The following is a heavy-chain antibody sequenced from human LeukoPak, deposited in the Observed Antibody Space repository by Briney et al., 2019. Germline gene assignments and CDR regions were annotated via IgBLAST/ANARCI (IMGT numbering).Heavy chain of an antibody. J-gene: IGHJ3*02. V-gene: IGHV1-69*02. Sequence: SVKVSCKASGGTFSSYTISWVRQAPGQGLEWMGRIIPILGIANYAQKFQGRVTITADKSTSTAYMELSSLRSEDTAVYYCARRILGYCSSTSCYSGAFDIWGQGTTVTVSS. D-gene: IGHD2-2*01. CDR3: ARRILGYCSSTSCYSGAFDI. CDR2: IIPILGIA. CDR1: GGTFSSYT.